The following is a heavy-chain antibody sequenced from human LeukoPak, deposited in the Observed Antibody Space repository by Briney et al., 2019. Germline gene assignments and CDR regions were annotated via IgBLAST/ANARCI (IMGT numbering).Heavy chain of an antibody. CDR1: GFTFRSHA. D-gene: IGHD3-3*01. J-gene: IGHJ6*02. CDR3: ASARSGYDYYYGMDV. Sequence: GGSLRLSCAASGFTFRSHAMHWVRQAPGKGLEWASFISHDGSTKYYADSVKGRFTISRDKSKNTLYLQMSSLRAEDTAVYYCASARSGYDYYYGMDVWGQGTTVTVSS. CDR2: ISHDGSTK. V-gene: IGHV3-30*14.